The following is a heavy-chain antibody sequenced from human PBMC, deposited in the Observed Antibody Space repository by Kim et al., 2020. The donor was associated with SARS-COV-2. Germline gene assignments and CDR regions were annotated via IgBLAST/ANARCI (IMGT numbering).Heavy chain of an antibody. Sequence: TDYASPVKCRFTSSRDDSKDTVYLQRNSLKTEDTAVYYCTNRSFRFVYDYWGQGTLVTVSS. J-gene: IGHJ4*02. D-gene: IGHD3-3*01. CDR2: T. CDR3: TNRSFRFVYDY. V-gene: IGHV3-15*01.